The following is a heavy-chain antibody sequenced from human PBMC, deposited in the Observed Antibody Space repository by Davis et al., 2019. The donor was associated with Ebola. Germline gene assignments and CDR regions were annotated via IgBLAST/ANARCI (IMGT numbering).Heavy chain of an antibody. V-gene: IGHV3-23*01. D-gene: IGHD1-14*01. CDR1: GYTFRKHA. Sequence: GGSLRLSCAASGYTFRKHAMTWVRQTPGKGLEWVSALSGSGGLSYYADSVKGRFTISRDNSKSMLYLQMDSLTADDTAVYYCARGGETVTGTASHGMDVWGQGTTVTVSS. CDR3: ARGGETVTGTASHGMDV. J-gene: IGHJ6*02. CDR2: LSGSGGLS.